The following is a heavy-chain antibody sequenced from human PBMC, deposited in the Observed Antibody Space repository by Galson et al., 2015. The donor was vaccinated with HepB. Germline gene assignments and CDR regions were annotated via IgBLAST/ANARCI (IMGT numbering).Heavy chain of an antibody. CDR2: IKSKTDGGTT. Sequence: SLRLSCAASGFTFSNAWMTRVRQAPGKGLEWVGRIKSKTDGGTTDCAAPVIGRFTISRDDSKNTLYLQMNSLKTEDTGVYYCTKEKRYPYYGLDVWGQGTTVTVSS. J-gene: IGHJ6*02. V-gene: IGHV3-15*01. CDR1: GFTFSNAW. CDR3: TKEKRYPYYGLDV. D-gene: IGHD2-2*01.